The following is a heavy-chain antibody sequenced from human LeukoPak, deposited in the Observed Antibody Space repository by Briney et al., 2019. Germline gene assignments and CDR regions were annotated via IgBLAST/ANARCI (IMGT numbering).Heavy chain of an antibody. V-gene: IGHV2-5*01. Sequence: ESGPTLVKPTQTLTLTCTFSGFSLSTSGVGVGLIRHPPGKALGWLALIYWIDDKRYSPSLKSRLTITKDTSKNQVVLTMTNMDPVDTATYYCAHGSYCSGGSCYSSWFDPWGQGTLVTVSS. CDR2: IYWIDDK. D-gene: IGHD2-15*01. CDR3: AHGSYCSGGSCYSSWFDP. J-gene: IGHJ5*02. CDR1: GFSLSTSGVG.